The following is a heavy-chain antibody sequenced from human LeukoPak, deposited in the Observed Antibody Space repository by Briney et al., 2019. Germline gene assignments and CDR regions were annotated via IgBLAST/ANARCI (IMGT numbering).Heavy chain of an antibody. CDR1: GFTFSSYA. J-gene: IGHJ4*02. V-gene: IGHV3-23*01. Sequence: PGGSLRLSCAASGFTFSSYAMSWVRQAPGKGLEWVSAISGSGGSTYYADSVKGRFTISRDNSKNTLYLQMDSLRAEDTAVYYCYSGYYQLPHYWGQGTLVTVSS. CDR3: YSGYYQLPHY. CDR2: ISGSGGST. D-gene: IGHD3-22*01.